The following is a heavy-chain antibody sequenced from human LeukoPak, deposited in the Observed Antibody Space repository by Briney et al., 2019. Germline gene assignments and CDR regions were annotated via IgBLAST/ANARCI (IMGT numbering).Heavy chain of an antibody. CDR3: ARDSYGTSGYQGWLDP. D-gene: IGHD5-12*01. CDR1: GFTFSSYW. J-gene: IGHJ5*02. CDR2: IKQDGSEK. V-gene: IGHV3-7*01. Sequence: GGSLRLSCAASGFTFSSYWMSWVRQATGKGLERVANIKQDGSEKYYVDSVKGRFTISRDNAKNSLYLQMNSLRAEDTAVYYCARDSYGTSGYQGWLDPWGQGTLVTVSS.